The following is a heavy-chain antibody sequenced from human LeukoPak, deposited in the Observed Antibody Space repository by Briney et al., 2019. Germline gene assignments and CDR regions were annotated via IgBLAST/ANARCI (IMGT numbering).Heavy chain of an antibody. J-gene: IGHJ4*02. CDR3: ARGPRWGAVTGTDY. D-gene: IGHD6-19*01. Sequence: ASVKVSCKASGYTFTSYDINWVRQATGQGLEWMGWMNPNSGNTGYAQKFQGRVTMTRNTSISTAYMELSSLRSEDTAVYYCARGPRWGAVTGTDYWGQGTLVTVSS. V-gene: IGHV1-8*01. CDR2: MNPNSGNT. CDR1: GYTFTSYD.